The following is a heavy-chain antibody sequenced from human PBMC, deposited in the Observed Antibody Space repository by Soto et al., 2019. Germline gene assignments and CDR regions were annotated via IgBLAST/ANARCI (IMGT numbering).Heavy chain of an antibody. CDR2: IEQDGSEK. Sequence: PGGSLRLSCAASGFTFSTYWMSWVRQAPGKGLEWVAKIEQDGSEKFYVNSVEGRFTISRDSTKNSLYLQMNSLRAADTAVYYCARHGTDDAFDIWGQGTMVTVSS. CDR1: GFTFSTYW. V-gene: IGHV3-7*03. J-gene: IGHJ3*02. CDR3: ARHGTDDAFDI.